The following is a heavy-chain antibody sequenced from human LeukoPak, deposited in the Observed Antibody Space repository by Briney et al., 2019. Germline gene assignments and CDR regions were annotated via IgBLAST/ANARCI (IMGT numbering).Heavy chain of an antibody. CDR1: GGSISSYY. CDR2: IYYIGST. D-gene: IGHD1-26*01. V-gene: IGHV4-59*01. J-gene: IGHJ4*02. CDR3: ARESPSGSYLVY. Sequence: SETLSLTCTVSGGSISSYYWSWIRQPPGKGLEWIGYIYYIGSTNYNPSLKSRVTISVDTSKNQFSLKLSSVTAADTAVYYCARESPSGSYLVYLGQGTLVTVSS.